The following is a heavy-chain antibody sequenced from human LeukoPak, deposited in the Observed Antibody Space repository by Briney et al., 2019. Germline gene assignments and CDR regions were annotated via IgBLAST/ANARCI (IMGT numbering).Heavy chain of an antibody. Sequence: GGSLRLSCAASGFTFSSYGMSWVRQAPGKGLEWVSTISGSGAITYYADSVKGRFTISRDNSKNTLYLQMNSLRAEDTAVYYCAKSWNYYDSSGDDALDIWGQGTMVTVSS. V-gene: IGHV3-23*01. D-gene: IGHD3-22*01. CDR1: GFTFSSYG. CDR2: ISGSGAIT. CDR3: AKSWNYYDSSGDDALDI. J-gene: IGHJ3*02.